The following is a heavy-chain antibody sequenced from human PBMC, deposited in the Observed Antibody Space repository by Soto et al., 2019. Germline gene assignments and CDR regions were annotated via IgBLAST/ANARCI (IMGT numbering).Heavy chain of an antibody. CDR2: IYATGTT. CDR1: GASISGYY. D-gene: IGHD1-1*01. J-gene: IGHJ5*02. CDR3: VRDGTKTLRDWFDP. Sequence: SETLSLTCTVSGASISGYYWSWIRKSAGKGLEWIGRIYATGTTDYNPSLKSRVMMSVDTSKKQFSLKLRSVTAADTAVYYCVRDGTKTLRDWFDPWGQGIWVTVSS. V-gene: IGHV4-4*07.